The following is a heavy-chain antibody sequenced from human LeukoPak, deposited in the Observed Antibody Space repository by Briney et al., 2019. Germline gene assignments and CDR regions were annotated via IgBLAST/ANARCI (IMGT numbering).Heavy chain of an antibody. CDR1: GGSISSSSYY. CDR3: ARVSFTMVRGAHTYYYYYYMDV. J-gene: IGHJ6*03. V-gene: IGHV4-39*07. Sequence: SETLSLTCTVSGGSISSSSYYWGWIRQPPGKGLEWIGSIYYSGSTYYNPSLKSRVTISVDTSKNQFSLKLSSVTAADTAVYYCARVSFTMVRGAHTYYYYYYMDVWGKGTTVTISS. CDR2: IYYSGST. D-gene: IGHD3-10*01.